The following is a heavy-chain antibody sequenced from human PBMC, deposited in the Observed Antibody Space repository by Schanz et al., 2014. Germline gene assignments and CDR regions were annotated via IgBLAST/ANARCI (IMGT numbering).Heavy chain of an antibody. J-gene: IGHJ4*02. Sequence: VQLVDSGGGLVQPGGSLRLSCAASGFTFSDYSMNWVRQAPGKGPEWVSTIGTSGGTNYAESVKGRFTISRDNSKNTLYLQMNSLRAEDTAVYFCAKIERNEDWGQGTLVTVSS. V-gene: IGHV3-23*04. CDR3: AKIERNED. D-gene: IGHD1-1*01. CDR1: GFTFSDYS. CDR2: IGTSGGT.